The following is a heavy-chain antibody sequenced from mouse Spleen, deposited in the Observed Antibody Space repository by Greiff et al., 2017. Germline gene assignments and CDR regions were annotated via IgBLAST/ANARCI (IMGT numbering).Heavy chain of an antibody. D-gene: IGHD2-14*01. J-gene: IGHJ3*01. V-gene: IGHV1-54*01. CDR2: INPGSGVT. CDR3: ARWGYRYDYWFAY. CDR1: GYAFTNYL. Sequence: QVKLKESGAELVRPGTSVKVSCKASGYAFTNYLIEWVKQRPGQGLEWIGVINPGSGVTNYNEKLKGKATLPADKSSSTAYMQLSSLTSEDSAVYFCARWGYRYDYWFAYWGQGTLVTVSA.